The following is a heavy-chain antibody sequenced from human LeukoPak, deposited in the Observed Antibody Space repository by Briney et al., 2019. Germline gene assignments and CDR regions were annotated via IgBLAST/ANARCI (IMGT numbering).Heavy chain of an antibody. CDR3: ARRLAREYYGSGTSSFDL. D-gene: IGHD3-10*01. CDR1: GFTFSSYS. CDR2: ISSSSSYI. V-gene: IGHV3-21*01. J-gene: IGHJ2*01. Sequence: PGGSLRLSCAASGFTFSSYSMNWVRQAPGKGLERVSSISSSSSYIYYADSVKGRFTISRDNAKNSLYLQMNSLRAEDTAVYYCARRLAREYYGSGTSSFDLWGRGTLVTVSS.